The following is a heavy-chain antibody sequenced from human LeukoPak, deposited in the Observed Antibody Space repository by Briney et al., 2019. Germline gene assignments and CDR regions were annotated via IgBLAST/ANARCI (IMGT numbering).Heavy chain of an antibody. CDR2: IRSKANSYAT. J-gene: IGHJ6*02. CDR1: GFTFSGSA. D-gene: IGHD3-16*01. CDR3: TRGGNYGMDV. V-gene: IGHV3-73*01. Sequence: GGSLRLSCAASGFTFSGSAMHWVRQASGKGLEWVGRIRSKANSYATAYAASVKGRFTISRDDSKNTAYLQMNGLKTEDTAVYYCTRGGNYGMDVWGQGTTVTVSS.